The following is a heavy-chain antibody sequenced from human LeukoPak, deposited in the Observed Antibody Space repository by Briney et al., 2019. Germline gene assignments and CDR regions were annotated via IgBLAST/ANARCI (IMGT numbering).Heavy chain of an antibody. V-gene: IGHV1-2*02. J-gene: IGHJ4*02. CDR1: GYTFTAYY. Sequence: ASVKVSCKASGYTFTAYYIHWVRQAPGQGLEWMGWINPKSGGTKFPQKFQGRITLTRDTSIRTAYMDLSWLRSDDTAVYYCARGAEVTMIEDYWGQETLVSVSS. D-gene: IGHD3-22*01. CDR2: INPKSGGT. CDR3: ARGAEVTMIEDY.